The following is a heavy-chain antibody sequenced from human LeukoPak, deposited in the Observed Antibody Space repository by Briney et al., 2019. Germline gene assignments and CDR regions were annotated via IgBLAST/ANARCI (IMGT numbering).Heavy chain of an antibody. J-gene: IGHJ4*02. CDR1: GGSISSSSYY. CDR2: IYYSGST. CDR3: ARRRFVRGPDVVNPFDY. D-gene: IGHD2-8*01. Sequence: SETLSLTCTVSGGSISSSSYYWGWIRQPPGKGLEWIGSIYYSGSTYYNPSLKNRVTISVDTSKNQFSLKLSSVTAADTAVYYCARRRFVRGPDVVNPFDYWGQGTLVTVSS. V-gene: IGHV4-39*01.